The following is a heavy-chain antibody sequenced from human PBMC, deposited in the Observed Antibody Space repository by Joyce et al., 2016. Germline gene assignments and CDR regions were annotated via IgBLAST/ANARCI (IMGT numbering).Heavy chain of an antibody. Sequence: EVQLLESGGGLVQPGGSLRPSCAASGFSYSSSVMGWVRQAPGKVLEWVAAIHTNPANTDDAESVQGRFIISRDNPRSTLFLQMNRLRADDTAMYYCARLPTGYPNWFDRWGRGTLVTVSS. CDR2: IHTNPANT. CDR1: GFSYSSSV. D-gene: IGHD3-9*01. CDR3: ARLPTGYPNWFDR. V-gene: IGHV3-23*01. J-gene: IGHJ5*02.